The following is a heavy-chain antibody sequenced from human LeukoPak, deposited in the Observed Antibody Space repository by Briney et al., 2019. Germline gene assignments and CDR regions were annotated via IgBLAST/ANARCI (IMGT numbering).Heavy chain of an antibody. CDR3: ARANYYDSSGYLYYFDY. J-gene: IGHJ4*02. D-gene: IGHD3-22*01. Sequence: SETLSLTCAVYGGSFSSYYWSWIRQPPGKGLEWIGYIYYSGSTNYNPSLKSRVTISVDTSKNQFSLKLSSVTAAGTAVYYCARANYYDSSGYLYYFDYWGQGTLVTVSS. CDR2: IYYSGST. CDR1: GGSFSSYY. V-gene: IGHV4-59*01.